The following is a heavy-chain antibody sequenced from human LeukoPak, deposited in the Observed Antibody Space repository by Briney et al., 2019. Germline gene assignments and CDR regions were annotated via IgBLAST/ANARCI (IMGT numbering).Heavy chain of an antibody. CDR1: GYTFTGYY. CDR2: INPNSGGT. J-gene: IGHJ5*02. CDR3: ARVLDPYDFWSGFNWFDP. D-gene: IGHD3-3*01. V-gene: IGHV1-2*02. Sequence: ASVKVSCKASGYTFTGYYMHWERQAPGQGLEWMGWINPNSGGTNYAQKFQGRVTMTRDTPISTAYMELSRLRSDDTAVYYCARVLDPYDFWSGFNWFDPWGQGTLVTVSS.